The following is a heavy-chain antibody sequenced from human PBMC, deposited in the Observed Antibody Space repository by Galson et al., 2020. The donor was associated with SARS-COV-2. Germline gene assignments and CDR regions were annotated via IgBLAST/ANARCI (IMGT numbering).Heavy chain of an antibody. CDR1: GFTFSSYE. D-gene: IGHD2-8*01. CDR2: ISSSGNTI. J-gene: IGHJ3*02. Sequence: GESLKISCAASGFTFSSYEMNWVRQAPGTGLEWVSYISSSGNTIYYADSVKGRFTISRDNAKNSLYLQMNSLRPEDTAVYYCGGGCVRDGCRDFFDIWGQGNMVTVSS. V-gene: IGHV3-48*03. CDR3: GGGCVRDGCRDFFDI.